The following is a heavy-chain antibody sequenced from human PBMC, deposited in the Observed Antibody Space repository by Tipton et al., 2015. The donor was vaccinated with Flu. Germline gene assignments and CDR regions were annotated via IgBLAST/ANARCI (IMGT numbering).Heavy chain of an antibody. CDR2: IYYSGST. Sequence: LRLSCTVSGGSISSYYWSWIRQPPGKGLEWIGFIYYSGSTNYNPSLKSRVTISVDTSKNQFSLKLSSVTAADTAVYYCARHDPWNYYYMDVWGKGTTVTVSS. CDR3: ARHDPWNYYYMDV. V-gene: IGHV4-59*08. J-gene: IGHJ6*03. CDR1: GGSISSYY.